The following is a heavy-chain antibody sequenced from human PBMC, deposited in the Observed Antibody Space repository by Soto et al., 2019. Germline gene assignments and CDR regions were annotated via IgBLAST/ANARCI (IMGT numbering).Heavy chain of an antibody. J-gene: IGHJ5*02. V-gene: IGHV1-2*02. D-gene: IGHD6-13*01. CDR2: INPNNGVT. CDR3: ARDSKYSSSGLMDP. Sequence: ASVKVSCKTSGYTFTEYYVFWVRQAPGQGLEWMGWINPNNGVTKYAQRFLGRVTMTRDTSISTAYMEVSRLGSDDTAVYFCARDSKYSSSGLMDPWGQGTMVTVSS. CDR1: GYTFTEYY.